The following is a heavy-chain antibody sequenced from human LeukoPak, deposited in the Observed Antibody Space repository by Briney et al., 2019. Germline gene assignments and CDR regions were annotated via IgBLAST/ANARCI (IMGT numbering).Heavy chain of an antibody. CDR1: GYTFTDHY. J-gene: IGHJ4*02. Sequence: ASVKVSCKASGYTFTDHYMHWVRQAPGQGLEWMGWISGYNGHTNYAQKLQGRVTMTTDTSTNIAYMELRSLRSDDTAVYYCARVAPHRRLAVSGVVYFDYWGQGTLVTVSS. CDR2: ISGYNGHT. CDR3: ARVAPHRRLAVSGVVYFDY. V-gene: IGHV1-18*04. D-gene: IGHD2-8*01.